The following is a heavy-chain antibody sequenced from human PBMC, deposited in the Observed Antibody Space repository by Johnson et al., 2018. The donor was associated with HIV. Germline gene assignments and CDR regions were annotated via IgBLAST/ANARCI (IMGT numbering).Heavy chain of an antibody. D-gene: IGHD2-8*01. V-gene: IGHV3-23*03. Sequence: VQLVESGGGLVQPGGSLRLSCAASGFTFSSYAMSWVRQAPGKGLEWVSVFYSGSNTYYADSVKGRFTISRDNSKNTLYLQMNSLGAEDTAVDYCAKSGMGNAKHDAFDILGQGTMVTVSS. CDR2: FYSGSNT. CDR1: GFTFSSYA. J-gene: IGHJ3*02. CDR3: AKSGMGNAKHDAFDI.